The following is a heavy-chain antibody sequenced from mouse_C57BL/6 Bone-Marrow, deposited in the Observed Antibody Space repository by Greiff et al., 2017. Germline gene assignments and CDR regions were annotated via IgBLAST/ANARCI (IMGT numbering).Heavy chain of an antibody. V-gene: IGHV1-81*01. CDR1: GYTFTSYG. CDR3: ARLYYYGSSFYAMDY. D-gene: IGHD1-1*01. J-gene: IGHJ4*01. Sequence: VQLQQSGAELARPGASVKLSCKASGYTFTSYGISWVKQRTGQGLEWIGEIYPRSGNTYYNEKFKGKATLTADKSSSTAYMELRSLTSEDSAVYFCARLYYYGSSFYAMDYWGQGTSVTVSS. CDR2: IYPRSGNT.